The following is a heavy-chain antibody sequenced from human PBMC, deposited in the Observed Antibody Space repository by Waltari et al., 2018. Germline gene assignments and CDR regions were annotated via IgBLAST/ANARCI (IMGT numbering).Heavy chain of an antibody. CDR3: ARADRGRSGKYASPAWGP. CDR2: IDHSGST. D-gene: IGHD1-26*01. CDR1: GGGSFSGYY. Sequence: QVQLQQWGAGLLKPSETLSLTCAVYGGGSFSGYYWSWVRQPPGKGLEWIGEIDHSGSTTFNPSLKNRLTISLDTSKTQFSLKMRSVTAADTAVYYCARADRGRSGKYASPAWGPWGQGTLVTVSS. J-gene: IGHJ5*02. V-gene: IGHV4-34*01.